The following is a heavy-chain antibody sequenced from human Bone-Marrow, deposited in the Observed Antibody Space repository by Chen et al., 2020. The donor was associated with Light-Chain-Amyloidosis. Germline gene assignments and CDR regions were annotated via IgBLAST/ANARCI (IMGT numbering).Heavy chain of an antibody. V-gene: IGHV4-4*02. J-gene: IGHJ4*02. CDR2: IYHSGST. CDR3: ARDAGYGGKMNY. CDR1: GGSISTTNW. D-gene: IGHD4-17*01. Sequence: QVQLQESGPGLVKPSGTLSLPCAVSGGSISTTNWWSWVRQPPGKGLEWIGEIYHSGSTNYNPSLKSRVTISVDKSKNQFSLRLTSVTAADTAVYYCARDAGYGGKMNYWGQGTLVTVSS.